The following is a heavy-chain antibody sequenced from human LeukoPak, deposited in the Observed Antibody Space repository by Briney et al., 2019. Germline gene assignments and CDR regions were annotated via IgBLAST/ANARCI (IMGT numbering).Heavy chain of an antibody. J-gene: IGHJ5*02. CDR3: AKDLRRYINGWFDP. Sequence: GGSLRLSCAASGFTFSSSDMHWVRQAPGKGLEWVAFIRYDGNNKYYADSVKGRFTISRDNSKNTLYLQMNSLRAEDTAVYYCAKDLRRYINGWFDPWGQGTLVTVSS. D-gene: IGHD1-1*01. CDR2: IRYDGNNK. V-gene: IGHV3-30*02. CDR1: GFTFSSSD.